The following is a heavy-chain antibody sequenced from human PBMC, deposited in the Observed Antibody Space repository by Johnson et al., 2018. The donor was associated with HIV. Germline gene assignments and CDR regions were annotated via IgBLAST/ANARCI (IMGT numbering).Heavy chain of an antibody. CDR1: GLTLSRCD. CDR3: ARVAVSTAAGGVPLDI. V-gene: IGHV3-30*02. J-gene: IGHJ3*02. D-gene: IGHD2-2*01. Sequence: QEKLVESGGGVVQPGGSLRLSCAASGLTLSRCDMHWVRQAPGKGLEWVAFIRYDGSNKYYEDSVKGRFTISRDNSKNTLYLQMNSLISEDTALYFCARVAVSTAAGGVPLDIWSPGTMVTVSA. CDR2: IRYDGSNK.